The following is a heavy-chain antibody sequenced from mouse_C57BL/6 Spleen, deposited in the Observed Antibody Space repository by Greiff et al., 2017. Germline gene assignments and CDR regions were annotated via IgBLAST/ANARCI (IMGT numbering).Heavy chain of an antibody. J-gene: IGHJ2*01. CDR1: GPTFPIYF. Sequence: VQLQQSGADTPHPRASLPLPRNAPGPTFPIYFMHFLKHMPLHFLECIGYINPSSGYTKYNQKFKDKATLTADKSSSTAYMQLSSLTYEDSAVYYCARCPISENYFDYWGQGTTLTVSS. CDR2: INPSSGYT. CDR3: ARCPISENYFDY. D-gene: IGHD3-1*01. V-gene: IGHV1-7*01.